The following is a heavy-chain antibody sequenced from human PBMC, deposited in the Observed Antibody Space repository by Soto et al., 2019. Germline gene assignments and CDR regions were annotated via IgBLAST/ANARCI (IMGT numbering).Heavy chain of an antibody. CDR3: ARQTLRKGYSSGWEIDY. CDR1: GGSISSYY. Sequence: QVQLQESGPGLVKPSETLSLTCTVSGGSISSYYWSWIRQPPGKGLEWIGYIYYSGSTNYNPSLKSRVTISVDTSKNQFSLKLSSVTAADTAVYYCARQTLRKGYSSGWEIDYWGQGTLVTVSS. D-gene: IGHD6-19*01. J-gene: IGHJ4*02. CDR2: IYYSGST. V-gene: IGHV4-59*08.